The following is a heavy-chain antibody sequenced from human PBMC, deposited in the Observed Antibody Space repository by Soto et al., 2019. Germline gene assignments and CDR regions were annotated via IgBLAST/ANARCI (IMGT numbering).Heavy chain of an antibody. J-gene: IGHJ3*02. CDR3: AKGTEVVDAFDI. CDR1: GVTISSDG. V-gene: IGHV3-30*18. Sequence: WAASGVTISSDGMRGVRKAPGKGVEWVAVISYDGSNKYYAFSVKGRFTISRDNSKNTLYLQMNSLRAEDTFVSYCAKGTEVVDAFDIWAQGTMVTVPS. CDR2: ISYDGSNK.